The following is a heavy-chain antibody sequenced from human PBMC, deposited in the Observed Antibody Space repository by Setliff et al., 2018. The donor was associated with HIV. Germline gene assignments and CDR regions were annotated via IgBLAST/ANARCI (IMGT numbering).Heavy chain of an antibody. Sequence: LSLTCAVSGGSISGSHWNWIRQSPGGGLEWIGYIYYSGSTNYNPSFKRRVTISIDKSRESFSLTLTSVTAADTAMYYCTKGRLGQADYWGQGIRVTVSS. D-gene: IGHD3-10*01. CDR2: IYYSGST. CDR1: GGSISGSH. CDR3: TKGRLGQADY. V-gene: IGHV4-59*01. J-gene: IGHJ4*02.